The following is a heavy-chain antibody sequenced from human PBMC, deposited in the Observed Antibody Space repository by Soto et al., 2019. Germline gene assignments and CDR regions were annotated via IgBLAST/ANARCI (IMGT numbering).Heavy chain of an antibody. CDR2: INPSGGST. CDR3: ARDPAIYDSSGYSFDY. D-gene: IGHD3-22*01. J-gene: IGHJ4*02. Sequence: QVQLVQSGAEVKKPGASVKVSCKASGYTFTSYYMHWVRQAPGQGLEWMGIINPSGGSTSYAQKFQGRVTMTRDTSTSTVYMELGSLRSEDTAVYYCARDPAIYDSSGYSFDYWGQGTLVTVSS. V-gene: IGHV1-46*01. CDR1: GYTFTSYY.